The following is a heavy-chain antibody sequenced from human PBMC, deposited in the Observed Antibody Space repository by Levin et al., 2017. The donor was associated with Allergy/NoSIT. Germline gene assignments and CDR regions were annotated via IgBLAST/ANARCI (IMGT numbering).Heavy chain of an antibody. CDR3: ARQCYDILTGYYNFDY. J-gene: IGHJ4*02. CDR1: GGSISSSISY. V-gene: IGHV4-39*01. CDR2: IYNSGST. Sequence: SETLSLTCTVSGGSISSSISYWGWIRQAPGKGLEWIGSIYNSGSTYYNPSLKSRVTTSVDTSKNQFSLEPSSVTAADTAVYYCARQCYDILTGYYNFDYWGQGTLVTVSS. D-gene: IGHD3-9*01.